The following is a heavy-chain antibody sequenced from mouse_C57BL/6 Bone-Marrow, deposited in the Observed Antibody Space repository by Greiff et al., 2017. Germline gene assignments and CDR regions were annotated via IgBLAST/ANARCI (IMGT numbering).Heavy chain of an antibody. Sequence: QVQLQQPGAELVRPGSSVTLSCTASGYTFTSYWMDWVKQRPGQGLEWIGNIYPSDSETHYNQKFKDKATLTVDKSSSTAYMQLSSLTSEDSAVYYCARYDYYSNDWGKGTTLTVSS. CDR3: ARYDYYSND. J-gene: IGHJ2*01. V-gene: IGHV1-61*01. D-gene: IGHD2-5*01. CDR1: GYTFTSYW. CDR2: IYPSDSET.